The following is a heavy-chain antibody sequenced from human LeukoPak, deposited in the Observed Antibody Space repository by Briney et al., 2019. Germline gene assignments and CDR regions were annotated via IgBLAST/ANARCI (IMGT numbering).Heavy chain of an antibody. J-gene: IGHJ5*02. D-gene: IGHD2-15*01. CDR2: IHYSGST. CDR3: AGVGGGNWFDP. CDR1: GGSISSGGYY. Sequence: SQTLSLTCTVSGGSISSGGYYWSWVRQHPGKGLEWIGYIHYSGSTYYNPSLKSRVTISVDTSKNQFSLKLSSVTAADTAVYYCAGVGGGNWFDPWGRGTLVTVSS. V-gene: IGHV4-31*03.